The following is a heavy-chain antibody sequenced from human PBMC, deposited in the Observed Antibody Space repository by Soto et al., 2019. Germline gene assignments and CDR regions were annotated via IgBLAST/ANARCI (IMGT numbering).Heavy chain of an antibody. CDR2: IYPGDSYT. D-gene: IGHD2-2*02. Sequence: GESLKISCKGSGYSFTSYWIGWVRQMPGKGLEWMGIIYPGDSYTSYSPSFQGQVTISADKSISTAYLQWGSLKASDTAMYYCARRSRLYRDWYFDLWGRGTLVTVSS. J-gene: IGHJ2*01. CDR1: GYSFTSYW. V-gene: IGHV5-51*01. CDR3: ARRSRLYRDWYFDL.